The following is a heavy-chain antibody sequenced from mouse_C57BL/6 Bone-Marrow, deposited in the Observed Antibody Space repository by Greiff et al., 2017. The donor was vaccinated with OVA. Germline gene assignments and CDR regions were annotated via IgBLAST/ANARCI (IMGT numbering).Heavy chain of an antibody. J-gene: IGHJ3*01. CDR1: GYTFTSYG. Sequence: LEESGAELARPGASVKLSCKASGYTFTSYGISWVKQRTGQGLEWIGEIYPRSGNTYYNEKFKGKATLTADKSSSTAYMELRSLTSEDSAVYFCARGSVEGFAYWGQGTLVTVSA. V-gene: IGHV1-81*01. D-gene: IGHD1-1*01. CDR2: IYPRSGNT. CDR3: ARGSVEGFAY.